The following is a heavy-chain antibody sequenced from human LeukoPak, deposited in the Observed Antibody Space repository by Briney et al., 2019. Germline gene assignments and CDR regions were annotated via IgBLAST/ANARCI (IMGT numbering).Heavy chain of an antibody. V-gene: IGHV1-46*01. CDR2: INPSGGST. D-gene: IGHD2-2*01. J-gene: IGHJ6*03. Sequence: ASVKVSCKASGYTFTSYDINWVRQAPGQGLEWMGIINPSGGSTSYAQKFQGRVTMTRDTSTSTVYMELSSLRSEDTAVYYCARVMPTLGKYETPSYYMDVWGKGTTVTISS. CDR3: ARVMPTLGKYETPSYYMDV. CDR1: GYTFTSYD.